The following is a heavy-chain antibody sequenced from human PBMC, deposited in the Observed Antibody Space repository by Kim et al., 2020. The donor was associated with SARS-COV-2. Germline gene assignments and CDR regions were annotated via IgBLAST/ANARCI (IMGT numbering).Heavy chain of an antibody. V-gene: IGHV3-48*03. CDR2: ISSSGSTI. CDR1: GFTFSSYE. CDR3: ARDGAIFGVVIPWGLTPIRYYGMDV. Sequence: GGSLRLSCAASGFTFSSYEMNWVRQAPGKGLEWVSYISSSGSTIYYADSVKGRFTISRDNAKNSLYLQMNSLRAEDTAVYYCARDGAIFGVVIPWGLTPIRYYGMDVWGQGTTVTVSS. J-gene: IGHJ6*02. D-gene: IGHD3-3*01.